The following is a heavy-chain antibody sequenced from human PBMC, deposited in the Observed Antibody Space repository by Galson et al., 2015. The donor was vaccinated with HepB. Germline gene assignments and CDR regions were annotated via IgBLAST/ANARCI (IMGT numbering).Heavy chain of an antibody. CDR3: ARDHVRGTYYYDSSGADF. CDR1: GFTFSTYW. V-gene: IGHV3-74*01. Sequence: SLRLSCAASGFTFSTYWMHWVRQAPGKGLVWVSRINSDGSSTSYADSVKGRFTISRDNAKNTLFLQMNSLRAEDTAVYYCARDHVRGTYYYDSSGADFWAQGTLVTVSS. J-gene: IGHJ4*02. CDR2: INSDGSST. D-gene: IGHD3-22*01.